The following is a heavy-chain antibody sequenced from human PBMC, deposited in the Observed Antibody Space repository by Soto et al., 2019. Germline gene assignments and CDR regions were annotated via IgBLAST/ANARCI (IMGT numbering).Heavy chain of an antibody. Sequence: GASLRLSCSPSKSPFHSYALHWVSPAPQRRLDDVSAISSNGGSTYYADSVKGRFTISRDNSKNTLYLQMSSLRAEDTAVYYCVKSDSSGWYGYYYGMEVWGQGNKV. CDR1: KSPFHSYA. CDR2: ISSNGGST. D-gene: IGHD6-19*01. V-gene: IGHV3-64D*06. J-gene: IGHJ6*02. CDR3: VKSDSSGWYGYYYGMEV.